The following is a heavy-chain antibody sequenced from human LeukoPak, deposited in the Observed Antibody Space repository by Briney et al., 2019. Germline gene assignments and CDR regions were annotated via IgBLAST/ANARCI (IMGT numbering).Heavy chain of an antibody. Sequence: PGGSLRLSCAASGFTFSSYGMHWVRQAPGKGLEGVAVIWYDGSNKYYADSVKGRFTISRDNSKNTLYLQMNSLRAEDTAVYYCARFDTGLDYWGQGTLVTVSS. D-gene: IGHD2-8*02. J-gene: IGHJ4*02. CDR1: GFTFSSYG. CDR3: ARFDTGLDY. V-gene: IGHV3-33*01. CDR2: IWYDGSNK.